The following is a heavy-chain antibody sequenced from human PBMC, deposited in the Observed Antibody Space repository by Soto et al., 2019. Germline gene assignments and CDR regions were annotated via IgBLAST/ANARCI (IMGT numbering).Heavy chain of an antibody. CDR3: AKGHYYDNVGNWVANQAFDS. V-gene: IGHV3-23*01. CDR1: GFSFNNYA. Sequence: LRLSCAVTGFSFNNYAMNWVRQAPGKGLEWVSSISGGGTGTYSADAVKGRFTISSDKSRNTVYLQMSSLRADDTAVYYCAKGHYYDNVGNWVANQAFDSWGQGSLVTVSS. D-gene: IGHD3-22*01. J-gene: IGHJ4*02. CDR2: ISGGGTGT.